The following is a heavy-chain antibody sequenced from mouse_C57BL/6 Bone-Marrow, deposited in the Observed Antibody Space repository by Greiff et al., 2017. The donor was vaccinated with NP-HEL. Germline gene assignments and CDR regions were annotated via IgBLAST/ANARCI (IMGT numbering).Heavy chain of an antibody. CDR3: ARCPLRYFDY. J-gene: IGHJ2*01. CDR1: GYTFTSYG. V-gene: IGHV1-81*01. D-gene: IGHD1-1*01. Sequence: VKLMESGAELARPGASVKLSCKASGYTFTSYGISWVKQRTGQGLEWIGEIYPRSGNTYYNEKFKGKATLTADKSSSTAYMELRSLTSEDSAVYFCARCPLRYFDYWGQGTTLTVSS. CDR2: IYPRSGNT.